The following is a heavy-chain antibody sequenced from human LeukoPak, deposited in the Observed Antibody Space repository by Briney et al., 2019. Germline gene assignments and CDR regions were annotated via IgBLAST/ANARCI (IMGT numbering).Heavy chain of an antibody. CDR1: GFTFSSYA. Sequence: GGSLRLSCAASGFTFSSYAMSWVRQAPGKGLEWVSAISGSGGSTYYADSVKCRFTISRDNSKNTLYLQMNGLRAEDTAVYYCAKDLFGGSYLGEFDYWGQGTLVTVSS. V-gene: IGHV3-23*01. CDR2: ISGSGGST. CDR3: AKDLFGGSYLGEFDY. D-gene: IGHD1-26*01. J-gene: IGHJ4*02.